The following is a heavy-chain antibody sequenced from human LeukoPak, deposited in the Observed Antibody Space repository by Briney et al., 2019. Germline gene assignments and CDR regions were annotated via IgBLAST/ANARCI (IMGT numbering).Heavy chain of an antibody. V-gene: IGHV1-69*13. CDR2: IIPIFGTA. Sequence: SVKVSCKASGGTFSSYAISWVRQSPGQGLEWMGGIIPIFGTANYAQKFQGRVTNTADESTSTAYMELSSLRSEDTAVYYCARDHIVGEYYFDYWGQGTLVTVSS. CDR1: GGTFSSYA. D-gene: IGHD2-21*01. CDR3: ARDHIVGEYYFDY. J-gene: IGHJ4*02.